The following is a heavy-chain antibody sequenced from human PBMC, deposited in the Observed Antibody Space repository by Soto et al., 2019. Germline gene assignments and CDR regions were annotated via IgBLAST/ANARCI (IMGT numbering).Heavy chain of an antibody. CDR2: IKSKTDGGTT. CDR1: GFTFSNAW. V-gene: IGHV3-15*01. J-gene: IGHJ6*03. CDR3: TTGDLYCSGGSCYYYYYMDV. D-gene: IGHD2-15*01. Sequence: PGGSLRLSCAASGFTFSNAWMSWVRQAPGKGLEWVGRIKSKTDGGTTDYAAPVKGRFTISRDDSKNTLYLQMNSLKTEDTAVYYCTTGDLYCSGGSCYYYYYMDVWGKGTTVTVSS.